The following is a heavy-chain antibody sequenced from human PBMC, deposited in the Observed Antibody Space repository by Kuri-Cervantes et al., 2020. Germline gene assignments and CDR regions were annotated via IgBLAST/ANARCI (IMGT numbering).Heavy chain of an antibody. CDR1: GFTFSSYG. CDR3: TREVAD. J-gene: IGHJ4*02. V-gene: IGHV3-30*02. Sequence: GGSLRLSCAASGFTFSSYGMHWVRQAPGKGLEWVAFIRYDGSNKYYADSVKGRFTISRDNFKSTVNLQMNSLIPEDTAVYYCTREVADWGQGTLVTVSS. CDR2: IRYDGSNK. D-gene: IGHD2-15*01.